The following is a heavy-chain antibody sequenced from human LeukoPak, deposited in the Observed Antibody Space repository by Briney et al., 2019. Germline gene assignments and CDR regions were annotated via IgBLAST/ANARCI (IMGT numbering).Heavy chain of an antibody. Sequence: GGSLRLSCAAPGFTFSSYGMSWVRQAPGKGLEWVSAISGSGGSTYYADSVKGRFTISRDNSKNTLYLQMNSLRAEDTAVYYCARGGIAAAGYYYYMDVWGKGTTVTISS. CDR1: GFTFSSYG. J-gene: IGHJ6*03. CDR3: ARGGIAAAGYYYYMDV. CDR2: ISGSGGST. V-gene: IGHV3-23*01. D-gene: IGHD6-13*01.